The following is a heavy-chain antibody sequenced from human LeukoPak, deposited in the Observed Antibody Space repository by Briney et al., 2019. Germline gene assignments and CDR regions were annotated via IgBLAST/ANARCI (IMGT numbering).Heavy chain of an antibody. J-gene: IGHJ4*02. V-gene: IGHV5-51*01. CDR2: IYPGDSDT. CDR1: GYSFTSYW. D-gene: IGHD3-16*01. CDR3: AXXYDYVWGSPHGADY. Sequence: GESLKISCKGSGYSFTSYWIGWVRQMPGKGLEWMGIIYPGDSDTRYSPSFQGQVTISADKSISTAYLQWISLQAPDTAMYYSAXXYDYVWGSPHGADYWGQGTLVTVSS.